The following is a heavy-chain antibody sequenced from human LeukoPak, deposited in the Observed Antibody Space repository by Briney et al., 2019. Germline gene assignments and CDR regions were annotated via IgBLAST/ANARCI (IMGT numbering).Heavy chain of an antibody. Sequence: SETLSLTCAVYGGSFSGYYWSWIRQPPGKGLEWIGEIDHSGSTNYNASLKSRVTISVDTSKNQFSLKLSSGTAADTAVYYCARGGGGYGSGTPHYYYGMDVWGKGTTVTVSS. CDR2: IDHSGST. D-gene: IGHD3-10*01. V-gene: IGHV4-34*01. J-gene: IGHJ6*04. CDR1: GGSFSGYY. CDR3: ARGGGGYGSGTPHYYYGMDV.